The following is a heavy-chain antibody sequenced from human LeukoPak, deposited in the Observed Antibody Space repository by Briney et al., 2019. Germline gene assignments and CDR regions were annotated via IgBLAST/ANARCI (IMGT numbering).Heavy chain of an antibody. J-gene: IGHJ4*02. CDR1: GYTFTSYG. V-gene: IGHV1-2*02. CDR3: ARGRSVGVVPAAILY. CDR2: INPNSGGT. Sequence: ASVKVSCKASGYTFTSYGISWVRQAPGQGLEWMGWINPNSGGTNYAQKFQGRVTMTRDTSISTAYMELSRLRSDDTAVYYCARGRSVGVVPAAILYWGQGTLVTVSS. D-gene: IGHD2-2*01.